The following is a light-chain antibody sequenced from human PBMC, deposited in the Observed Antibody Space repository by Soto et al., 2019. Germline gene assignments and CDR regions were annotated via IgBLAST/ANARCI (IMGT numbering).Light chain of an antibody. Sequence: DIQMTQSPPSLFASVGDKVTITCRPSQSISHFLNWYQQKPGKAPKLLIYTASSLQSGVPSRFSGSGSGTHFTLTVSSLQPEDSATYFCQQSYTPPHTFGQGTKLEIK. CDR2: TAS. V-gene: IGKV1-39*01. CDR1: QSISHF. J-gene: IGKJ2*01. CDR3: QQSYTPPHT.